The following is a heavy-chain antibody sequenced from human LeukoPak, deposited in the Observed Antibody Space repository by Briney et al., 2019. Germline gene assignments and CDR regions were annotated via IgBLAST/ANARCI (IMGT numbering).Heavy chain of an antibody. CDR2: IWYDGSNK. V-gene: IGHV3-33*01. CDR1: GFTFSSYG. Sequence: GGSLRLSCAASGFTFSSYGMHWVRQAPGKGLEWVAVIWYDGSNKYYADSVKGQFIISRDNSKNTLYLQMNSLRAEDTAVYYCAVLGGTAMVDYWGQGTLVTVSS. D-gene: IGHD5-18*01. CDR3: AVLGGTAMVDY. J-gene: IGHJ4*02.